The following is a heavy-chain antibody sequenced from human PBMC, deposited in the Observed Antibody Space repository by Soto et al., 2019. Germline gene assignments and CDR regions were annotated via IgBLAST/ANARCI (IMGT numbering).Heavy chain of an antibody. V-gene: IGHV3-23*01. CDR2: ITSSGATT. D-gene: IGHD2-8*02. J-gene: IGHJ6*02. CDR3: AKDRHTVSGRGFRYYYYYGMDV. CDR1: GFTFSSYA. Sequence: EVQLLESGGDLVQPGGSLTLSCAASGFTFSSYAMSWGRQAPGEGLEWVSAITSSGATTYYPDALRGRCPISRDNSTSTLYLEMNSLRAEVTAVYYCAKDRHTVSGRGFRYYYYYGMDVWGQGTTVTVFS.